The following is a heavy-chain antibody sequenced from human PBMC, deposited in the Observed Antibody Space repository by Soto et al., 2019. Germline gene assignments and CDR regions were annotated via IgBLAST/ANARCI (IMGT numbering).Heavy chain of an antibody. CDR2: IFYGGTA. Sequence: SETLSLTCTVSGDSISRGNHYWIWIRQPPGKGLEWIGYIFYGGTAYYNPSLKSRLTISVDTSKNQFSLKLSSVTAADTAVYYRARTDYGTAYFDPWGQGSLVTFSS. D-gene: IGHD3-10*01. J-gene: IGHJ5*02. V-gene: IGHV4-30-4*01. CDR3: ARTDYGTAYFDP. CDR1: GDSISRGNHY.